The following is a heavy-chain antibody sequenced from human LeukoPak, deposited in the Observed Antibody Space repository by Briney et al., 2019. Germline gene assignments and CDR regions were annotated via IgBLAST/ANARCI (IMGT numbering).Heavy chain of an antibody. CDR1: GFTFSSYW. V-gene: IGHV3-7*01. J-gene: IGHJ5*02. CDR2: IKQDGSEK. Sequence: PGGSLRLSCVASGFTFSSYWMSWVRQAPGKGLEWVANIKQDGSEKYYVDSVKGRFTISRDNAKNSLYLQMNSLRAEDTAVYYCARAPGNPWGQGTLVTVSS. CDR3: ARAPGNP. D-gene: IGHD6-13*01.